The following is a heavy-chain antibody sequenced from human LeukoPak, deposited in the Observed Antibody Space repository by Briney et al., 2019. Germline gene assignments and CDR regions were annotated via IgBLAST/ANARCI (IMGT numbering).Heavy chain of an antibody. CDR1: GFTFSGSA. CDR2: IRSTANGYAT. J-gene: IGHJ4*02. Sequence: PGGSLRLSCAASGFTFSGSALHWVRQASGKGLEWVGRIRSTANGYATAYAASVKGRFTISRDDSKNSLYLQMNSLKTEDTAVYYCTRSHSSGYGPVDYWGQGTLVTVSS. V-gene: IGHV3-73*01. CDR3: TRSHSSGYGPVDY. D-gene: IGHD3-22*01.